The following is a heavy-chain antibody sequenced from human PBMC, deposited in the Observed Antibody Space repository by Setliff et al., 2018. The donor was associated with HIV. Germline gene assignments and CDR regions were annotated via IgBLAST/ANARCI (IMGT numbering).Heavy chain of an antibody. CDR2: ISWDGGSA. J-gene: IGHJ6*02. Sequence: GGSLRLSCAASGFTFDDYAMHWVRQVPGKGLEWVSLISWDGGSAYYSDSVKGRFTISRDNRKNSLFLQMNSLRAEDTAFYYCAKDTYTNGWHTSNFYHYGLEVWGQGTTVTVSS. CDR3: AKDTYTNGWHTSNFYHYGLEV. D-gene: IGHD6-19*01. CDR1: GFTFDDYA. V-gene: IGHV3-43D*03.